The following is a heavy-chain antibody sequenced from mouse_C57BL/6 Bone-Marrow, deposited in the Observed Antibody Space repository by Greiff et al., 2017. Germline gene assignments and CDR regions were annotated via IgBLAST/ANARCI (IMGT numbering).Heavy chain of an antibody. V-gene: IGHV1-58*01. Sequence: EVKVVESGAELVRPGSSVKMSCKTSGYTFTSYGINWVKQRPGQGLEWIGYIDIGNGYTEYNEKFKGKATLTSDTSSSTAYMQLSSLTSEDSAISLCAKSLLWDWGQGTTLTVSS. J-gene: IGHJ2*01. CDR2: IDIGNGYT. CDR1: GYTFTSYG. CDR3: AKSLLWD. D-gene: IGHD2-10*01.